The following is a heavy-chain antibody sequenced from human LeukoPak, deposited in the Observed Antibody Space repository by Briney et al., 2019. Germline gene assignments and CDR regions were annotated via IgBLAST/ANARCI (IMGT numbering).Heavy chain of an antibody. CDR1: VFTFSLYC. CDR3: AKDTVKVSTISRVPHYTDV. D-gene: IGHD5/OR15-5a*01. V-gene: IGHV3-74*01. J-gene: IGHJ6*03. CDR2: INSDGSST. Sequence: GGSLRLSCAASVFTFSLYCMHWVRHAPGKGLVWVSRINSDGSSTSYADSVKGRFTISRDNSKNTLSLQMNSVRAEDTAVYYCAKDTVKVSTISRVPHYTDVWGKGTTVTISS.